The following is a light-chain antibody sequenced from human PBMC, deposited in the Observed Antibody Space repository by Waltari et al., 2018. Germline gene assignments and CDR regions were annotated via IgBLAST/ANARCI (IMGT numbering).Light chain of an antibody. CDR2: WAS. V-gene: IGKV4-1*01. CDR1: QSVLYRSNNKNY. J-gene: IGKJ3*01. CDR3: QQYYSTIFT. Sequence: DILVTQSPDSLSVSLGERATINCKSSQSVLYRSNNKNYLAWYQQKPGQPPKLLIYWASTRESGVPDRFSGSGSGTEFTLTISSLQAEDVAVYYCQQYYSTIFTFGPGTKVDIK.